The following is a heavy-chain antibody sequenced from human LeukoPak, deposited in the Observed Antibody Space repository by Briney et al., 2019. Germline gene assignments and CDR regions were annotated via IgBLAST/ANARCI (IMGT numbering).Heavy chain of an antibody. V-gene: IGHV1-18*01. CDR2: ISTYNGNT. CDR3: ERDSSDPRYSGYVGP. D-gene: IGHD5-12*01. J-gene: IGHJ5*02. CDR1: GYTFTSYG. Sequence: ASVKVSCKASGYTFTSYGISWVRQAPGQGLEWMGWISTYNGNTNYVQKLQGRVTMTTDTSTSTAYMELRSLRADDTAVYYCERDSSDPRYSGYVGPWGQGTLVTVSS.